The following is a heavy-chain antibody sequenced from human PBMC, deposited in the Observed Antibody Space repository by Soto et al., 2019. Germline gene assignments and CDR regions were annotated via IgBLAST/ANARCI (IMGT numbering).Heavy chain of an antibody. D-gene: IGHD5-12*01. J-gene: IGHJ5*02. CDR1: GGSISSSSYY. Sequence: SETLSLTCTVSGGSISSSSYYWGWIRQPPGKGLEWIGSIYYSGSTYYNPSLKSRVTISVDTSKNQFSLKLSSVTAAETAVYYCASRRTSGYDFRDWFDPWGQGTLVTVSS. CDR3: ASRRTSGYDFRDWFDP. V-gene: IGHV4-39*01. CDR2: IYYSGST.